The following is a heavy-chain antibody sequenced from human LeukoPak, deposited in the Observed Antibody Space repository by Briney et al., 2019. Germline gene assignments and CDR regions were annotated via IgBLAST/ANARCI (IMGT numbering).Heavy chain of an antibody. CDR1: GGSISSYY. V-gene: IGHV4-34*01. CDR2: INHSGST. CDR3: ARGLRYDSSGYYYFDY. D-gene: IGHD3-22*01. J-gene: IGHJ4*02. Sequence: PSETLSVTCTVSGGSISSYYWSWIRQPPGKGLEWIGEINHSGSTNYNPSLKSRVTISVDTSKNQFSLKLSSVTAADTAVYYCARGLRYDSSGYYYFDYWGQGTLVTVSS.